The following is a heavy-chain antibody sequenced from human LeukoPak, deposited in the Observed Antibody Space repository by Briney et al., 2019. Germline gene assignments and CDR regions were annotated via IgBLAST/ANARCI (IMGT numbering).Heavy chain of an antibody. Sequence: ASVTVSCKASVYTFTNYGVNWVRQVPGQGLEWMGWISTYNGNTNYAQRLQGRVTMTTDTSTSTAYMELRSLRSEDTAVYYCARDKVAGNPDYWGQGTLVTVS. J-gene: IGHJ4*02. CDR2: ISTYNGNT. D-gene: IGHD6-19*01. V-gene: IGHV1-18*01. CDR3: ARDKVAGNPDY. CDR1: VYTFTNYG.